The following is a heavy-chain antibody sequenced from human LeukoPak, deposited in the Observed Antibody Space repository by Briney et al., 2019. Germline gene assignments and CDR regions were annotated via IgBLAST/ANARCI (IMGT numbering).Heavy chain of an antibody. Sequence: GGSLRLSCVACGFIFRDYWMSWVRQAPGKGLEWVATLWPAGGTVHYMDSVQGRFTISRDNAENSLYLRMSSLRVEDTAVYYCARLLGSVTTYDYWGQGTLVTVSS. J-gene: IGHJ4*02. CDR2: LWPAGGTV. V-gene: IGHV3-7*01. CDR1: GFIFRDYW. D-gene: IGHD2/OR15-2a*01. CDR3: ARLLGSVTTYDY.